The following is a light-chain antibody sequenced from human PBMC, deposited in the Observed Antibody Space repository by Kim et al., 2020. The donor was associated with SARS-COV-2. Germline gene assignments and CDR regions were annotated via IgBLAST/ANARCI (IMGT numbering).Light chain of an antibody. CDR3: QSYDISNVI. V-gene: IGLV6-57*03. J-gene: IGLJ2*01. Sequence: GNTVTISCTRTSGNIADNYVQWYQQRPGSAPTIVIYEDSERPSGVPDRFSGSIDTSSSSASLTISGLKTEDEADYYCQSYDISNVIFGGGTQLTLL. CDR2: EDS. CDR1: SGNIADNY.